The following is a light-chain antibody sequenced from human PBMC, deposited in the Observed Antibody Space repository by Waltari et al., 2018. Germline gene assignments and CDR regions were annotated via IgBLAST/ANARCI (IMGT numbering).Light chain of an antibody. CDR1: SSDVGGSRL. Sequence: QSALTQPASVSGSPGQSITIPCTGSSSDVGGSRLVPWYQQHPGKAPKLMIYAVTKRPSGVSHRFSGSKSGNTASLTISGLQTEDEADYYCCSYAGSTTSSVVFGTGTKVIVL. V-gene: IGLV2-23*02. CDR2: AVT. CDR3: CSYAGSTTSSVV. J-gene: IGLJ1*01.